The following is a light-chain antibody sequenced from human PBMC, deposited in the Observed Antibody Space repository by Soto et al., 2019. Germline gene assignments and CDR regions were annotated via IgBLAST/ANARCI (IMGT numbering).Light chain of an antibody. J-gene: IGKJ1*01. CDR1: QRVSITY. CDR3: QHYGSSRWT. V-gene: IGKV3-20*01. Sequence: EIVLTQSPGTLSLSPGERATLSCRASQRVSITYLAWYQQKPGQAPRLLIYGASSRATGIPDRFSGSGSGTDFTLTISRLEPEDFAVYYCQHYGSSRWTFGQGTRVDI. CDR2: GAS.